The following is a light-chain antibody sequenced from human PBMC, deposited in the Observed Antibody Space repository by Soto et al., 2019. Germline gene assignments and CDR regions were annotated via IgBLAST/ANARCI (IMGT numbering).Light chain of an antibody. CDR2: QVT. CDR1: SSDVGGYYY. Sequence: QSVLTQPASVSFSPGQSITISCTGTSSDVGGYYYVSWYQHHPGKAPKLIIYQVTNRPSGVSNRFSASKSGNTASLTISALQAEDEADYYCCSYSSSSTFYVFGTGTKVTVL. V-gene: IGLV2-14*01. J-gene: IGLJ1*01. CDR3: CSYSSSSTFYV.